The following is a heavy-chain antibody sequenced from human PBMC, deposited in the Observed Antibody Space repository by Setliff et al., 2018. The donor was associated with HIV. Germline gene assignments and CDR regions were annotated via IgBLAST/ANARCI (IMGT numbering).Heavy chain of an antibody. CDR3: ARALDDILPGMTRKWFDP. CDR1: RSTFNSHT. D-gene: IGHD3-9*01. CDR2: IIPILGVA. J-gene: IGHJ5*02. Sequence: SVKVSCKASRSTFNSHTINWVRQAPGQGLDWMGRIIPILGVANYAQKFQGRVTITAEKSTSTVYMELSSLRSEDTAVYYCARALDDILPGMTRKWFDPWGQGTLVTVSS. V-gene: IGHV1-69*02.